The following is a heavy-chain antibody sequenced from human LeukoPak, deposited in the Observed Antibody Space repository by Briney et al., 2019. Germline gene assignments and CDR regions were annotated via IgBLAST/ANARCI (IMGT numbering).Heavy chain of an antibody. CDR2: ISWNSGSI. V-gene: IGHV3-9*03. D-gene: IGHD2-2*01. CDR1: GFTFDDYA. J-gene: IGHJ6*03. CDR3: AKGASPYYYDMDV. Sequence: GGSLRLSCAASGFTFDDYAMHWVRQAPGKGLEWVSGISWNSGSIGYADSVKGRFTISRDNAKNSLYLQMNSLRAEDMALYYCAKGASPYYYDMDVWGKGTTVTVSS.